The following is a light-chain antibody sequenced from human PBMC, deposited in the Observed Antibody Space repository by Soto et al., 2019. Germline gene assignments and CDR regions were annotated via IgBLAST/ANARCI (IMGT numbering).Light chain of an antibody. CDR3: NSFAGSRGYV. CDR1: SSDVGGYSY. J-gene: IGLJ1*01. CDR2: GVT. V-gene: IGLV2-8*01. Sequence: QSALTQPPSASGSPGQSVTISCTGTSSDVGGYSYVSWYQQHPDKAPTLIIYGVTNRPSGVSYRFSGSKSGNTASLTISGLQAEDEADYYCNSFAGSRGYVFGTGTKLTVL.